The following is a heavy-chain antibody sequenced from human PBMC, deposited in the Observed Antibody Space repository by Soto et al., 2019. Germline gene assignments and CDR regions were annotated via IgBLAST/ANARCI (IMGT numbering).Heavy chain of an antibody. CDR2: INYRGTT. J-gene: IGHJ4*02. CDR1: GGSIINGDTY. CDR3: ARDAPGVAPY. Sequence: QVQLQESGPGLVKPSQTLSLTCTVSGGSIINGDTYLNWIRQHPEKGLEWMGYINYRGTTNYNPALKSRILISIDTSKNQFSLRLTSVTAADMAVYYCARDAPGVAPYWGQGTLVTVSS. D-gene: IGHD2-15*01. V-gene: IGHV4-31*03.